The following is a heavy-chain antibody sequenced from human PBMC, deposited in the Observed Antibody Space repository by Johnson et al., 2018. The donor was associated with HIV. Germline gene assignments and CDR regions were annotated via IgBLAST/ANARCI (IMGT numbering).Heavy chain of an antibody. CDR2: IRYDGSNR. V-gene: IGHV3-30*02. J-gene: IGHJ3*02. D-gene: IGHD6-13*01. CDR3: AKDWGIAAAGTDAFDI. Sequence: QMQLVESGGGVVQPGGSLRLSCAASGFTFSSYGMHWVRKAPGKGLEWVAFIRYDGSNRYYADSVKGRFTISRDNSKNTLYLQMNSLRAEDTAVYYCAKDWGIAAAGTDAFDIWGQGTMVTVSS. CDR1: GFTFSSYG.